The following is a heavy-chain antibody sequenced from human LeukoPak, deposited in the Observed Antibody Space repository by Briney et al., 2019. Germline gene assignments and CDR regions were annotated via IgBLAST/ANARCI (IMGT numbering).Heavy chain of an antibody. V-gene: IGHV4-4*07. J-gene: IGHJ4*02. CDR1: GGSINGYF. Sequence: KSSETLSLTCAVSGGSINGYFCTWLRQSAGAGLECIGRIHTSGTTYYNPSLKSRVSMSVDTSNNKFSLRLNSVTAADTAVYYCARDPAGHGRYFDYWGQGALVTVSS. D-gene: IGHD1-14*01. CDR3: ARDPAGHGRYFDY. CDR2: IHTSGTT.